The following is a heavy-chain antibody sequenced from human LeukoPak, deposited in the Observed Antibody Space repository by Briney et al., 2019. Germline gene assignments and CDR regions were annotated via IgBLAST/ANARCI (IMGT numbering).Heavy chain of an antibody. CDR1: GYTFTGYH. CDR3: ARSQGEWDY. Sequence: ASVTVSCKTSGYTFTGYHVHWVRQAPGQGLEWMGRINPNSGDTNYAQNFQGRVIMTRDTSISTAYMELSSLRSDDTAVYYCARSQGEWDYWGQGTLVTVSS. J-gene: IGHJ4*02. D-gene: IGHD2-8*01. CDR2: INPNSGDT. V-gene: IGHV1-2*06.